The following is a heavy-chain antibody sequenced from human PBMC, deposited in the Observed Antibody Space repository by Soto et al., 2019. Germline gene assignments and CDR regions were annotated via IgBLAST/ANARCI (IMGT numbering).Heavy chain of an antibody. CDR3: ARGGGNFDH. V-gene: IGHV3-7*04. CDR2: VKQDGSDK. D-gene: IGHD3-16*01. CDR1: GFTFSGNW. J-gene: IGHJ4*02. Sequence: EVQLVESGGGLVQPGGSLRLTCEASGFTFSGNWMSWVRQAPGKGLEWVANVKQDGSDKYYVDSVKGRFSISRDNTKNPLYLEMKSLRDEDTAGYYCARGGGNFDHWGQGTLVTVSS.